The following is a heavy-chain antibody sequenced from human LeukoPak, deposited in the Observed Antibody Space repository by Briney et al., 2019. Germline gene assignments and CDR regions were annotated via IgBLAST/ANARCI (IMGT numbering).Heavy chain of an antibody. CDR1: GFTVSTNY. J-gene: IGHJ4*02. V-gene: IGHV3-66*01. D-gene: IGHD3-22*01. CDR3: ARDVTNYYDSSGYYPHFDH. CDR2: IYSGGST. Sequence: GGSLRLSCAASGFTVSTNYMSWVRQAPGKGLEWVSVIYSGGSTYYADSVKGRFTISRDNSKNTVYLQMNSLRAEDTAVYYCARDVTNYYDSSGYYPHFDHWGQGTLVTVSS.